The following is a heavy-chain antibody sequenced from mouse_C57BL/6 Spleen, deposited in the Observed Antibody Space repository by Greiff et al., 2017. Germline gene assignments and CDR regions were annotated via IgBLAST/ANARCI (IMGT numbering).Heavy chain of an antibody. Sequence: VQLQQSGPELVKPGASVKISCKASGYAFSSSWMNWVKQRPGKGLEWIGRIYPGDGDTNYNGKFKGKATLTADKSSSTAYMQLSSLTSEDSAVYFCARERPYDYGYRGQGTTLTVSS. CDR3: ARERPYDYGY. CDR2: IYPGDGDT. J-gene: IGHJ2*01. V-gene: IGHV1-82*01. CDR1: GYAFSSSW. D-gene: IGHD2-4*01.